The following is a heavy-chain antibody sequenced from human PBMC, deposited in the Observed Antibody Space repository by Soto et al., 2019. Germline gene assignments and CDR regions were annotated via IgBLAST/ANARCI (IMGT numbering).Heavy chain of an antibody. V-gene: IGHV3-48*01. CDR2: ISSTGETT. CDR3: ARDVRLPDY. CDR1: GFTFSTYS. Sequence: GGSLRLSCAASGFTFSTYSMNWVRQAPGKGLEWVSSISSTGETTYCADSVKGRLTISRDNAKNSLFLQMNSLTAEDTAVYYCARDVRLPDYWGQGTLVTVSS. D-gene: IGHD3-10*02. J-gene: IGHJ4*02.